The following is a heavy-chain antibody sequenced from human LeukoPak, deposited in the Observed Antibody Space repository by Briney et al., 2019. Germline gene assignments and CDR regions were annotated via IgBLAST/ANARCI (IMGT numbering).Heavy chain of an antibody. J-gene: IGHJ6*03. CDR1: GFTFSSYA. V-gene: IGHV3-23*01. D-gene: IGHD3-3*01. CDR3: AKDGSLGFLEWLQNYYYYYMDV. CDR2: ISGSGGST. Sequence: GGSLRLSCAASGFTFSSYAMSWVRQAPGKGLEWVSAISGSGGSTYYADTVKGRFTISRDNSKNTLYPQMNSLRAEDTAVYYCAKDGSLGFLEWLQNYYYYYMDVWGKGTTVTVSS.